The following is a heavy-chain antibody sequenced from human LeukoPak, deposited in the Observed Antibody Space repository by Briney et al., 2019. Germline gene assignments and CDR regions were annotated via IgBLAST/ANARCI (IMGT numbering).Heavy chain of an antibody. V-gene: IGHV4-59*08. CDR1: GGSISSYY. D-gene: IGHD6-19*01. J-gene: IGHJ4*02. CDR3: ARHWRVYSSGWYSYFDY. CDR2: IYYSGST. Sequence: KPSETLSLNCTVSGGSISSYYWSWIRQPPGKGLEWIGYIYYSGSTNYNPSLKSRVTISVDTSKNQFSLKLSSVTAADTAVYYCARHWRVYSSGWYSYFDYWGQGTLVTVSS.